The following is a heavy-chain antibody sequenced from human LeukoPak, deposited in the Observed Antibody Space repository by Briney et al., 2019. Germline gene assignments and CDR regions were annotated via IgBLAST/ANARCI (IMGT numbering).Heavy chain of an antibody. CDR2: INHSGST. D-gene: IGHD3-10*01. CDR3: ARRRGYYYGSGSYPIDY. Sequence: PSVTLSLTCAVYGGSFSGYYWSWIRQPPGKGLEWIGEINHSGSTNYNPSLKSRVTISVDTSKNRFSLKLSSVTAADTAVYYCARRRGYYYGSGSYPIDYWGQGTLVTVSS. V-gene: IGHV4-34*01. J-gene: IGHJ4*02. CDR1: GGSFSGYY.